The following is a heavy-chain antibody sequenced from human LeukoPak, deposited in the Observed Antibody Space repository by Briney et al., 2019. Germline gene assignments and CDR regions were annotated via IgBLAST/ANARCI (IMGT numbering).Heavy chain of an antibody. CDR3: ARTYYYDSSGYYYPPRDVSFQH. CDR1: GFTFISYI. CDR2: ISRSSRYI. D-gene: IGHD3-22*01. Sequence: GGSLRLSCAASGFTFISYIMNWVRQAAGKGREGVSSISRSSRYIYYADSGKGRFTIPRDNAKNSLYLQMNSLRAEDTAVYYCARTYYYDSSGYYYPPRDVSFQHWGQGTLVTVSS. V-gene: IGHV3-21*01. J-gene: IGHJ1*01.